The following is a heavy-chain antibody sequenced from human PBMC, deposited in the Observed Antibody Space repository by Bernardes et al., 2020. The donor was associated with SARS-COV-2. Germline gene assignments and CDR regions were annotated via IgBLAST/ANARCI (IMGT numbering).Heavy chain of an antibody. CDR1: GFTFSTYA. Sequence: GGSLRLSCAASGFTFSTYAMSWVRQAPGKGLEWVSAISGSGGNTYYADSVKGRFAISRDNSKNTLYLQMNSLRADDTALYYCAKDKAAAGRDFQHWGQGTLVTVSS. D-gene: IGHD6-13*01. CDR2: ISGSGGNT. CDR3: AKDKAAAGRDFQH. J-gene: IGHJ1*01. V-gene: IGHV3-23*01.